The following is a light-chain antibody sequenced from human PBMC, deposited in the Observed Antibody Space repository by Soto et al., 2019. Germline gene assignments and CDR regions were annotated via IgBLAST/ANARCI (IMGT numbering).Light chain of an antibody. CDR2: NAS. V-gene: IGKV1-5*03. CDR1: QSISSW. Sequence: DIQMTQSPSTLSASVGDRVTITCRASQSISSWLAWYQQKPGNAPQLLIYNASSLESGVPSRCSGSGSGTEFTLTISSLQPDDVATYYYQQYNSYSRTFGQGTKVEIK. CDR3: QQYNSYSRT. J-gene: IGKJ1*01.